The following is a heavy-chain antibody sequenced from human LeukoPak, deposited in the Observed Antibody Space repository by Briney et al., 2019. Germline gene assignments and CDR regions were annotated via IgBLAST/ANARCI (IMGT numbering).Heavy chain of an antibody. CDR3: AKDSDYDFWSGYTTRHFDY. CDR1: GFTFTSYA. Sequence: GGSLRLSCAASGFTFTSYAMSWVRQAPGKGLEWVSAISGSGGSTYYADSVKGRFTISRDNSKNTLYLQMNSLRAEDTAVYYCAKDSDYDFWSGYTTRHFDYWGQGTLVTVSS. J-gene: IGHJ4*02. CDR2: ISGSGGST. V-gene: IGHV3-23*01. D-gene: IGHD3-3*01.